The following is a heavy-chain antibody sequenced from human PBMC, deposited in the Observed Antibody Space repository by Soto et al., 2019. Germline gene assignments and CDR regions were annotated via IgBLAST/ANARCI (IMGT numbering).Heavy chain of an antibody. CDR2: IGGLKGET. Sequence: QLQLVQSGDEVAKPGASGKVPCKTSDSTFRNYGISWVRQAPRQGLEWLGWIGGLKGETSYAPSFQGRLSLTSDISTGTVYMELRGLKSDDTAVYYCAKEVRTNAEYDYWQYYMDAWGNGTSVTVST. J-gene: IGHJ6*04. D-gene: IGHD3-10*01. CDR1: DSTFRNYG. CDR3: AKEVRTNAEYDYWQYYMDA. V-gene: IGHV1-18*01.